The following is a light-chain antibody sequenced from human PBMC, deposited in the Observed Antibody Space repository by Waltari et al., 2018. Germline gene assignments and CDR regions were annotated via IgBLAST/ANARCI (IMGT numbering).Light chain of an antibody. CDR3: ASWDDNLTGRV. Sequence: QSVLTQPPSASGTPGQRVTICCSGCRSHIGSNYVYWYQPSPGTAPKHLIFRNTQRPSGVPDRFSGSKSGTSASLAISGLRSEDEADYYCASWDDNLTGRVFGGGTKVTVL. CDR1: RSHIGSNY. V-gene: IGLV1-47*01. CDR2: RNT. J-gene: IGLJ3*02.